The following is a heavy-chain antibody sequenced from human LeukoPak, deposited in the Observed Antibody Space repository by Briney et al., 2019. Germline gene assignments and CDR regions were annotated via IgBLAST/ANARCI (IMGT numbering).Heavy chain of an antibody. Sequence: ASVKVSCKASGYTFTGYYMHWVRQAPGQGAEWMGWINPNSGGTNYAQKFQGRVTMTRDTSISTAYMELSRLRSDDTAVYYCARADSRWYGNWFDPWGQGTLVTVSS. CDR2: INPNSGGT. J-gene: IGHJ5*02. V-gene: IGHV1-2*02. CDR1: GYTFTGYY. D-gene: IGHD6-19*01. CDR3: ARADSRWYGNWFDP.